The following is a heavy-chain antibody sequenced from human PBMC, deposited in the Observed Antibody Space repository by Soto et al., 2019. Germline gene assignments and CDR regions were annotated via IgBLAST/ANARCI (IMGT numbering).Heavy chain of an antibody. Sequence: SETLSLTCTVSGGSISSYYWSWIRQPPGKGLEWIGYIYYSESTNYNPSLKSRVIISVDTAKNQFSLKLTSVTAADTAVYYCARARATIAAAAIFDCWGQGTLVTVS. V-gene: IGHV4-59*12. J-gene: IGHJ4*02. D-gene: IGHD6-13*01. CDR3: ARARATIAAAAIFDC. CDR2: IYYSEST. CDR1: GGSISSYY.